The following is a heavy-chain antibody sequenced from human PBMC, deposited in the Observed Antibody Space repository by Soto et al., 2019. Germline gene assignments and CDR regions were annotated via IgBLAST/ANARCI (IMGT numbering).Heavy chain of an antibody. CDR1: GGSFSGYY. CDR3: ATGGYYYGSGSYTAP. CDR2: INHSGST. Sequence: PSETLSLTCAVYGGSFSGYYWSWIRQPPGKGLEWIGEINHSGSTNYNPSLKSRVTISVDTSKNQFSLKLSSVTAADTAVYYCATGGYYYGSGSYTAPWGQGTLVTVSS. V-gene: IGHV4-34*01. J-gene: IGHJ5*02. D-gene: IGHD3-10*01.